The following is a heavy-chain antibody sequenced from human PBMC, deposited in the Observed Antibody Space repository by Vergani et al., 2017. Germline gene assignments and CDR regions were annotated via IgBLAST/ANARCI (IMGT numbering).Heavy chain of an antibody. CDR3: ASNPRLGGDVVDS. CDR2: IHRSRST. D-gene: IGHD3-16*01. CDR1: GGSISSDNW. Sequence: QVQLQQWGPGLVTPSGTLSLTCAVYGGSISSDNWWNWVRQAPGKGLQWTWEIHRSRSTNYNPSLRRRVTISLDKSKNQFSLKLNSVTAADTAVYFCASNPRLGGDVVDSWGQGTLVTVSS. V-gene: IGHV4-4*02. J-gene: IGHJ4*02.